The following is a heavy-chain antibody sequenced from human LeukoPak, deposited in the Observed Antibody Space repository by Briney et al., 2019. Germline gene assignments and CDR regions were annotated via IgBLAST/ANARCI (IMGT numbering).Heavy chain of an antibody. Sequence: SETLSLTCTVSGGSISSSSYYWGWIRQPPGKGLEWIGSIYYSGSTYYNPSLKSRVTISVDTSKNQFSLKLSSVTAADTAVYYCARVWQYYDSSGYGTYYYGMDVWGQGTTVTVSS. V-gene: IGHV4-39*07. CDR2: IYYSGST. D-gene: IGHD3-22*01. CDR3: ARVWQYYDSSGYGTYYYGMDV. J-gene: IGHJ6*02. CDR1: GGSISSSSYY.